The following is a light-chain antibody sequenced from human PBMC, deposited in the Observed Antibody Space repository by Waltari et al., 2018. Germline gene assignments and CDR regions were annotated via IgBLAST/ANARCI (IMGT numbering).Light chain of an antibody. Sequence: QSALTQPASVSGSPGQSITISCPGPSSDLGHYDYFSWYQQHPGKAPKLIIYDVTNRPSGVSDRFSGSKSGSTASLTISGLQAEDEADYYCCSFTTSSSRDYVFGTGTKVIVL. CDR2: DVT. CDR1: SSDLGHYDY. J-gene: IGLJ1*01. V-gene: IGLV2-14*03. CDR3: CSFTTSSSRDYV.